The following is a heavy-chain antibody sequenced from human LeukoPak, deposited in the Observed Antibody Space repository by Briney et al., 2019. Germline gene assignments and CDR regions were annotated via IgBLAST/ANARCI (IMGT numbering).Heavy chain of an antibody. D-gene: IGHD2-2*02. V-gene: IGHV1-2*02. CDR2: INPNSGGT. Sequence: ASVKVSCKASGYTFTGYYMHWVRQAPGQGLEWMGWINPNSGGTNYAQKFQGRVTMTRDTSISTAYMELSRLRSDDTAVYYCARDPPGYCSSTSCYTHYYGMDVWGQGTTVTVSS. CDR3: ARDPPGYCSSTSCYTHYYGMDV. CDR1: GYTFTGYY. J-gene: IGHJ6*02.